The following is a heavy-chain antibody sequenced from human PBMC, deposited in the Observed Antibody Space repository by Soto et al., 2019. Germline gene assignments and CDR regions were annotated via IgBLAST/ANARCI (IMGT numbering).Heavy chain of an antibody. CDR2: VNPILSMS. D-gene: IGHD3-10*01. J-gene: IGHJ4*02. Sequence: SVKVSCKASGYTFTSYDINWVRQATGQGLEWMGRVNPILSMSNYAQKFQGRVTMTADKSTSTAYMELRSLRSEDTAFYYCATSYGSGYRAFDYWGQGALVTVSS. V-gene: IGHV1-69*04. CDR1: GYTFTSYD. CDR3: ATSYGSGYRAFDY.